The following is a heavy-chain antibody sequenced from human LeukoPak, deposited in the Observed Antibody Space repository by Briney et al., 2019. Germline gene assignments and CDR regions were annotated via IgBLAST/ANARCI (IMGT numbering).Heavy chain of an antibody. V-gene: IGHV3-23*01. CDR3: AKDSTYGDYPDY. Sequence: GRSLRLSCAASGFTFSSYAMSWVRQAPGKGLEWVSAISGSGGSTYYADSVKGRFTISRDNSKNTLYLQMNSLRAEDTAVYYCAKDSTYGDYPDYWGQGTLVTVSS. D-gene: IGHD4-17*01. CDR2: ISGSGGST. J-gene: IGHJ4*02. CDR1: GFTFSSYA.